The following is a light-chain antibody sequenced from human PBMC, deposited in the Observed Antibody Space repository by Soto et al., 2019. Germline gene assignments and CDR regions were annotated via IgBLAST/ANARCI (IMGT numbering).Light chain of an antibody. Sequence: EIVLTQSPGTLSLSLGERATLSCRASQSVSSNYFAWYQQKPGQAPRLLIYATSSRAAGIPDRFSGSGSGRDFSLSISRLEREDFAVYYCQQYVNSPRYSFGQGTRLEI. CDR3: QQYVNSPRYS. CDR2: ATS. J-gene: IGKJ2*03. CDR1: QSVSSNY. V-gene: IGKV3-20*01.